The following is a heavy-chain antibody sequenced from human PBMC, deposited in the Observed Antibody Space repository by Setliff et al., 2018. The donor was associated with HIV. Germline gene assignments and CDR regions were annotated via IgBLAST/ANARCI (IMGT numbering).Heavy chain of an antibody. V-gene: IGHV1-69*05. CDR1: GGTFSSYA. CDR3: VKEYHTEVTDTRVANYFDY. CDR2: IIPSDGTT. J-gene: IGHJ4*02. Sequence: SVKVSCKASGGTFSSYAISWVRQAPGQGLEWMGGIIPSDGTTDYTQKFQDRVTMTSDTSTSTVYMELRSLRSEDTAIYYCVKEYHTEVTDTRVANYFDYWGQGTLVTVSS. D-gene: IGHD4-4*01.